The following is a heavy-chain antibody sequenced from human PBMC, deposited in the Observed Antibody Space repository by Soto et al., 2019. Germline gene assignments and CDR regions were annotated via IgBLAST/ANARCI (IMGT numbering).Heavy chain of an antibody. Sequence: GSLLPACAASGCTFSSYGMHWVRQAPGKGLEWVAVISYDGSNKYYADSVKGRFTISRDNSKNTLYLQMNSLRAEDTDVYYCAKDRAAAGTKGVDYWGQGTLVTVYS. J-gene: IGHJ4*02. V-gene: IGHV3-30*18. CDR1: GCTFSSYG. CDR2: ISYDGSNK. CDR3: AKDRAAAGTKGVDY. D-gene: IGHD6-13*01.